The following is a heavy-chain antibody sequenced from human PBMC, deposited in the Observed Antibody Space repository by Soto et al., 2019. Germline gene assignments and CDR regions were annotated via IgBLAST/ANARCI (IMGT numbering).Heavy chain of an antibody. D-gene: IGHD3-10*01. Sequence: GESLKISCKGPGHLFNNHWIGWVRQTPGKGLEWMGLIFTRDSETKTSPSFQGHVSFSVDNSINTVYLQWTSLKTTDTGIYFCARGYFDSGHGYNLWGQGTLVTVSS. V-gene: IGHV5-51*01. CDR2: IFTRDSET. CDR1: GHLFNNHW. CDR3: ARGYFDSGHGYNL. J-gene: IGHJ5*02.